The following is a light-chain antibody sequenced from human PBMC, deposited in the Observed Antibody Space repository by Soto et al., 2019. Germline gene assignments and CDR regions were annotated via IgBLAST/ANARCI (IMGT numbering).Light chain of an antibody. V-gene: IGKV3-20*01. CDR3: QQYGSSGT. CDR1: QSVSNNY. J-gene: IGKJ1*01. Sequence: QCPGTLSLSPGERATLSCRASQSVSNNYLAWYQQKPGQAPRLLIYGASNRATGIPDRFSGSGSGTDFTLTISRLEPEDFAVYYCQQYGSSGTFGQGTKVDIK. CDR2: GAS.